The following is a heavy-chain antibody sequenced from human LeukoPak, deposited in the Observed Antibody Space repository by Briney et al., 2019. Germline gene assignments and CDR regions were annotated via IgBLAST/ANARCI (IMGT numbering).Heavy chain of an antibody. CDR1: GGSISSGGYY. CDR2: IYYSGST. Sequence: SSETLSLTCTVSGGSISSGGYYWSWIRQHPGKGLEWIGYIYYSGSTYYNPSLKSRVTISVDTSKNQFSLKLSSVTAADTAVYYCARSRVATIRLPLGSFDYWGQGTLVTVSS. D-gene: IGHD5-12*01. V-gene: IGHV4-31*03. CDR3: ARSRVATIRLPLGSFDY. J-gene: IGHJ4*02.